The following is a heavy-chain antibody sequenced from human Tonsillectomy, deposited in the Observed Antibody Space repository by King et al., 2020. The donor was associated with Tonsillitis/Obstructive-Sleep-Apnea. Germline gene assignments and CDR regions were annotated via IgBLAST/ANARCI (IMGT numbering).Heavy chain of an antibody. CDR2: IKQDGSEK. Sequence: VQLVESGGGLVQPGGSLRLSCAASGFTFSSYCMGWVRQAPGKGLEWVANIKQDGSEKYYVDSVKGRFTISRDNAKNSLYLQMNSLRAEDTAVYYCARDWWKGGSSSPMDVWGKGTTVTVSS. J-gene: IGHJ6*03. V-gene: IGHV3-7*04. D-gene: IGHD6-6*01. CDR3: ARDWWKGGSSSPMDV. CDR1: GFTFSSYC.